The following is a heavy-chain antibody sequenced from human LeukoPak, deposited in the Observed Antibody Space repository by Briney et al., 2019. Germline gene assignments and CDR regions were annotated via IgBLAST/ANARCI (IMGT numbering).Heavy chain of an antibody. D-gene: IGHD2-21*02. CDR3: ARLSVVVTAPFDY. CDR2: WYTSGTT. V-gene: IGHV4-4*07. Sequence: SETLSLTCTVSGGSISNYYWSWIRQPAEKELEWIGRWYTSGTTNFNPSLKSRVTMSGDTSKNQLSLKLSSVTAADTAVYYCARLSVVVTAPFDYWGQGTLVTVSS. CDR1: GGSISNYY. J-gene: IGHJ4*02.